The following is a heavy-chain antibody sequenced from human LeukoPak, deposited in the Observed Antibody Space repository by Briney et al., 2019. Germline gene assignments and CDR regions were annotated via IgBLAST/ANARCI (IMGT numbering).Heavy chain of an antibody. CDR3: AKGAQWLVLNYFDY. CDR2: ISGSGGST. V-gene: IGHV3-23*01. CDR1: GFTFSSYA. D-gene: IGHD6-19*01. J-gene: IGHJ4*02. Sequence: GGSLRLSCAASGFTFSSYAMSWVRQAPGKGLEWVSAISGSGGSTYYADSVKGRFTISRDNSKNTLYLQMNSLRAEDAAVHYCAKGAQWLVLNYFDYWGQGTLVTVSS.